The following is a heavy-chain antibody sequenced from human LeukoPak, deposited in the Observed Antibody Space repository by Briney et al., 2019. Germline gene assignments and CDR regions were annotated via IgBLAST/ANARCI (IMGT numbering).Heavy chain of an antibody. CDR2: ISYDGSNK. CDR3: ARDHYYGAGSYTAFDF. CDR1: GFSFSNYA. Sequence: PGGSLRLSCAASGFSFSNYAIHWVRQAPRKGLEWVADISYDGSNKYYADSVKGRFTISRDNSKNTLYLQVNSLRGEDTAVYYCARDHYYGAGSYTAFDFWGQGTLVTVSS. J-gene: IGHJ4*02. V-gene: IGHV3-30*04. D-gene: IGHD3-10*01.